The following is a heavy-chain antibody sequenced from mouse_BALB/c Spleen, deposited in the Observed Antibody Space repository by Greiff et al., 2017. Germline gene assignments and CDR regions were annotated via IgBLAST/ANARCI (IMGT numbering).Heavy chain of an antibody. Sequence: DVKLVESGGGLVKPGGSLKLSCAASGFAFSSYDMSWVRQTPEKRLEWVAYISSGGGSTYYPDTVKGRFTISRDNAKNTLYLQMSSLKSEDTAMYYCARQLGAYAMDYWGQGTSVTVSS. CDR2: ISSGGGST. V-gene: IGHV5-12-1*01. CDR3: ARQLGAYAMDY. D-gene: IGHD4-1*01. J-gene: IGHJ4*01. CDR1: GFAFSSYD.